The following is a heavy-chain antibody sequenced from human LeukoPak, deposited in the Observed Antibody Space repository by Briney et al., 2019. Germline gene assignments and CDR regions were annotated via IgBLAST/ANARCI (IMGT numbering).Heavy chain of an antibody. CDR2: IKQDGSEK. V-gene: IGHV3-7*01. D-gene: IGHD6-13*01. CDR1: GFTFSSYW. Sequence: PGGSLRLSCAASGFTFSSYWMSWVRQAPGKGLEWVANIKQDGSEKYYVDSVKGRFTISRDNAKNSLYLQMNSLRAEDTAVYYCTQGAAPAYFDYWGQGTLVTVS. J-gene: IGHJ4*02. CDR3: TQGAAPAYFDY.